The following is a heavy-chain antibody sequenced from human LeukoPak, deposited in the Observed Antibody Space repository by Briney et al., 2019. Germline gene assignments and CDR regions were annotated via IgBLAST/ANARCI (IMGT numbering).Heavy chain of an antibody. V-gene: IGHV3-53*05. CDR2: IYSGDST. CDR3: ARDGYSYGVGYFDY. CDR1: GITVSSKY. Sequence: GGSLRLSCAASGITVSSKYMGWVRQAPGKGLEWVSVIYSGDSTQYADSVKGRFTISRDNSKNTLYLQMNSLRAEDTAVYYCARDGYSYGVGYFDYWGQGTLVTVSS. D-gene: IGHD5-18*01. J-gene: IGHJ4*02.